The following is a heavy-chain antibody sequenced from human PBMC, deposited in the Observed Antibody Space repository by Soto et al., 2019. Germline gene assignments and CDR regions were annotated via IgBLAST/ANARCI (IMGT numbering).Heavy chain of an antibody. V-gene: IGHV4-34*01. Sequence: SETLSLTCAVYGGSFSGYYWSWIRQPPGKGLEWIGEINHSGSTNYNPSLKSRVTISVDTSKNQFSLKLSSVTAADTAVYYCARVEGSRYYYYYMDVWGKGTTVTVSS. CDR3: ARVEGSRYYYYYMDV. D-gene: IGHD3-3*01. J-gene: IGHJ6*03. CDR1: GGSFSGYY. CDR2: INHSGST.